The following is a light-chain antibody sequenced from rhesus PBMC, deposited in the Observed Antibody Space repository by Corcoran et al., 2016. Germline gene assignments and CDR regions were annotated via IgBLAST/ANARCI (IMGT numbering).Light chain of an antibody. Sequence: QAALTQPRSVSGSPGQSVTVSCTGTSSDIGFYNYVSWYQQHPGTAPKLMIYEVSQRPSGVSDRFSGSKSDNTASRTISGLQAEDEADYYCSSYAGSNTFVFGTGTRLTVL. J-gene: IGLJ1*01. V-gene: IGLV2-32*02. CDR3: SSYAGSNTFV. CDR1: SSDIGFYNY. CDR2: EVS.